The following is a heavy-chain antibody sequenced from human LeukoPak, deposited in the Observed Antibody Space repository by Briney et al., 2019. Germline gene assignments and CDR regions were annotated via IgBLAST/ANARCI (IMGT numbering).Heavy chain of an antibody. CDR2: LSYTGET. CDR3: SEGYFEPFDH. Sequence: SETLSLTCVVSGASVSSSHWNWIRHLPGKGLEWIGCLSYTGETDYNPSLTSRVTISLDTSKNQVSLKLRSVTAADTAVYYCSEGYFEPFDHWGQGTLVTVSS. V-gene: IGHV4-59*02. CDR1: GASVSSSH. J-gene: IGHJ4*02. D-gene: IGHD2/OR15-2a*01.